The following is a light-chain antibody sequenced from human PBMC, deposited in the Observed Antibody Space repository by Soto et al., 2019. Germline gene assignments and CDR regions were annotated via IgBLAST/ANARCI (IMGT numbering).Light chain of an antibody. Sequence: DIQMTQSPSSLSASVRDRVTITCRASQGISNYLAWYQQKPGKVPKLLIYAASTLQSGVPSRFSGSGSRTDFTLTISSLQPEDVATYFCQKYDSAPWTFGQGTKVEIK. CDR2: AAS. J-gene: IGKJ1*01. CDR1: QGISNY. CDR3: QKYDSAPWT. V-gene: IGKV1-27*01.